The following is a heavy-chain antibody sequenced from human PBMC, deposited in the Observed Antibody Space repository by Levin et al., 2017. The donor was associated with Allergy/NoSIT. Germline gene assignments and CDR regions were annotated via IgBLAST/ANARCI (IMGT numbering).Heavy chain of an antibody. CDR3: ARDPVERRLGAFDI. J-gene: IGHJ3*02. CDR1: GFTFSSYS. D-gene: IGHD1-1*01. Sequence: GASVKVSCAASGFTFSSYSMNWVRQAPGKGLEWVSSISSSSSYIYYADSVKGRFTISRDNAKNSLYLQMNSLRAEDTAVYYCARDPVERRLGAFDIWGQGTMVTVSS. CDR2: ISSSSSYI. V-gene: IGHV3-21*01.